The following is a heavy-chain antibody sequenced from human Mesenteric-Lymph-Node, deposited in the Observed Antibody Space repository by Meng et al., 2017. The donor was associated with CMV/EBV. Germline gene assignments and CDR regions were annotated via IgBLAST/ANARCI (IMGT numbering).Heavy chain of an antibody. J-gene: IGHJ6*02. Sequence: AALTVSCKASGHTFTCYGISWVLQAPGQGLEWMRWTTAYNGNTNYAHKLQGRDTMTTDTSTSTAYMEVRSLRSDDTAVYYCARSENRGFSGYDPLGRHYCHYGMDVWGQGTTVTVSS. D-gene: IGHD5-12*01. V-gene: IGHV1-18*01. CDR1: GHTFTCYG. CDR3: ARSENRGFSGYDPLGRHYCHYGMDV. CDR2: TTAYNGNT.